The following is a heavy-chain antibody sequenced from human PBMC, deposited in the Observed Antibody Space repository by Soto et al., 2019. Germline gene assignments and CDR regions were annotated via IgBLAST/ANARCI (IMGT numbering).Heavy chain of an antibody. CDR3: EKEAAAGYFDY. D-gene: IGHD6-13*01. CDR1: GFTFSSYG. V-gene: IGHV3-30*18. CDR2: ISYDGSNK. J-gene: IGHJ4*02. Sequence: LXLSCAASGFTFSSYGMHWVRQAPGKGLEWVAVISYDGSNKYYADSVKGRFTISRDNSKNTLYLQMNSLRAEDTAVYYCEKEAAAGYFDYWGQGSLVTVSS.